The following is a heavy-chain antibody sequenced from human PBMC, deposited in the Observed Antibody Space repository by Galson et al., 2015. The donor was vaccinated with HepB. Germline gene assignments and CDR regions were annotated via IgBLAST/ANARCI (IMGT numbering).Heavy chain of an antibody. CDR2: ISSSGSTI. Sequence: SLRLSCAASGFTFSDYYMSWIRQAPGKGLEWVSYISSSGSTIYYADSVKGRFTISRDNAKNSLYLQMNSLRAEDTAVYYCAREGITMVQGVLLNWFDPWGQGTLVTVSS. CDR1: GFTFSDYY. V-gene: IGHV3-11*01. D-gene: IGHD3-10*01. J-gene: IGHJ5*02. CDR3: AREGITMVQGVLLNWFDP.